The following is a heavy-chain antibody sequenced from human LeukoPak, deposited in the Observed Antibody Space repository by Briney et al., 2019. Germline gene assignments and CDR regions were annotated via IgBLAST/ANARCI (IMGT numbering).Heavy chain of an antibody. Sequence: SETLSLTCTVSGGSISSYYWSWIRQPPGKGLEWIGYIYYSGSTNYNPSLKSRVTISVDTSKNQFSLKLSSVTAADTAVYYCARDLSVTTGAFDIWGQGTMVTVSS. D-gene: IGHD4-11*01. CDR1: GGSISSYY. J-gene: IGHJ3*02. CDR3: ARDLSVTTGAFDI. V-gene: IGHV4-59*12. CDR2: IYYSGST.